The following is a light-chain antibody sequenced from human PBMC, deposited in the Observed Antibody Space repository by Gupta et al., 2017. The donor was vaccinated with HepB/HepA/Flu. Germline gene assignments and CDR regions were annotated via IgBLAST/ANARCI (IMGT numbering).Light chain of an antibody. CDR1: SSDVGTYNS. CDR3: SSATGTNTLVI. CDR2: DDS. V-gene: IGLV2-14*03. Sequence: QSALTQPASVSGSPGQSITISCTGTSSDVGTYNSVSWYQQYPGKAPKLLIYDDSNRPSGLSNRFSGSKSGNTASLTISGLQAEDEAEYYCSSATGTNTLVIFGGGTKLTVL. J-gene: IGLJ2*01.